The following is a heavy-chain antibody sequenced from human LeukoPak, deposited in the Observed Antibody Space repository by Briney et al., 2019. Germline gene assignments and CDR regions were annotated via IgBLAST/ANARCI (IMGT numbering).Heavy chain of an antibody. CDR2: IYYSGST. V-gene: IGHV4-59*01. CDR3: ARVGAVTSFDY. CDR1: GGSISSYY. J-gene: IGHJ4*02. Sequence: SETLSLTCTVSGGSISSYYWSWIRQPPGKGLEWIGYIYYSGSTNYNPSPKSRVTISVDTSKNQFSLKLSSVTAADTAVYYCARVGAVTSFDYWGQGTLVTVSS. D-gene: IGHD1-26*01.